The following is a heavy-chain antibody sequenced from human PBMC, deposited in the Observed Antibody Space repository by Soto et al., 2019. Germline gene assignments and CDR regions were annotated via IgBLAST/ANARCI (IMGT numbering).Heavy chain of an antibody. CDR2: VSWNSGTV. V-gene: IGHV3-9*01. Sequence: EVQLVESGGTLVQPGRSLRLSCAASGFSFDEDAMHWVRQVPGKGLAWVSGVSWNSGTVGYGDSVKGRFTISRDNDKNCLYLQMNSLRAEDTAMYYCAKGFCSSAKCYTYSYMDVWGKGTEVTVSS. CDR3: AKGFCSSAKCYTYSYMDV. J-gene: IGHJ6*03. CDR1: GFSFDEDA. D-gene: IGHD2-2*01.